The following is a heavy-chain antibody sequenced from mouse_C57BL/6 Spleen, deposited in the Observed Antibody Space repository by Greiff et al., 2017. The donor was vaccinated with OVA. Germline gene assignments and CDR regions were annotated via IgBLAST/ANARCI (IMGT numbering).Heavy chain of an antibody. CDR1: GYTFTSYW. Sequence: QVQLQQSGAELVRPGSSVKLSCKASGYTFTSYWMHWVKQRPIQGLEWIGNIDPSDSETHYNQKFKDKATLTVDKSSSTAYMQLSSLTSEDSAVYYCAREGGDSSGYRAMDYWGQGTSVTVSS. J-gene: IGHJ4*01. D-gene: IGHD3-2*02. V-gene: IGHV1-52*01. CDR2: IDPSDSET. CDR3: AREGGDSSGYRAMDY.